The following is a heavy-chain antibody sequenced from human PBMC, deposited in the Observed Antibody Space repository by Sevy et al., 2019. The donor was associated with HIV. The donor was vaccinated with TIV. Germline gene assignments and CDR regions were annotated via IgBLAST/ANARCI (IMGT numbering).Heavy chain of an antibody. CDR1: GFTFSDYS. CDR3: ARDRGEILRSAFDY. D-gene: IGHD3-16*01. CDR2: ISYDGRNNK. Sequence: GGSLRLSCAASGFTFSDYSMHWVRQAPGKGLEWVAIISYDGRNNKYNVDSGKGRFTISRDNSKNTLFLQMNSLGAEDSAIYYCARDRGEILRSAFDYWGQGTLVTVSS. V-gene: IGHV3-30*14. J-gene: IGHJ4*02.